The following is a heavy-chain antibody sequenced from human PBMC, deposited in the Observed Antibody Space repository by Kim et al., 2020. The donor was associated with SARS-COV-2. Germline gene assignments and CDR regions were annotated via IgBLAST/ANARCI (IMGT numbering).Heavy chain of an antibody. J-gene: IGHJ4*02. D-gene: IGHD2-15*01. CDR1: GGSFSGYY. CDR3: ARGRLVVAAPNFDY. Sequence: SETLSLTCAVYGGSFSGYYWSWIRQPPGKGLEWIGEINHSGSTNYNPSLKSRVTISVDTSKNQFSLKLSSVTAADTAVYYCARGRLVVAAPNFDYWGQGTLVTVSS. V-gene: IGHV4-34*01. CDR2: INHSGST.